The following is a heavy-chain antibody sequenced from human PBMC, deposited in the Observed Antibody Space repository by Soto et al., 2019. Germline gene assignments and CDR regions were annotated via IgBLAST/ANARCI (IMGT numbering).Heavy chain of an antibody. CDR1: GYTCTVYY. Sequence: ASVKVSCKASGYTCTVYYMHWVLQSPGQGLDWMGCINPNSGGTNYAQKFQGRVTMTRDTSISTAYMELSRLRSDDTAVYYCAREIAAAGNWWFDPWGQGTLVTVSS. V-gene: IGHV1-2*02. D-gene: IGHD6-13*01. J-gene: IGHJ5*02. CDR2: INPNSGGT. CDR3: AREIAAAGNWWFDP.